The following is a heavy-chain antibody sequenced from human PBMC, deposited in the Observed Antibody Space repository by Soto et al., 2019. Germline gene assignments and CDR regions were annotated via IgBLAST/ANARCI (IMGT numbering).Heavy chain of an antibody. Sequence: QVQLVQSGAEVKKPGASVKVSCKASGYTFTSYGISWVRQAPGQGLEWMGWISAYNGNTNYAQKRKDRVTMTTATYASKAYMELRSLRSDDTAVYYCARDWSGSYPFWGQGTLVTVSS. V-gene: IGHV1-18*01. D-gene: IGHD1-26*01. CDR3: ARDWSGSYPF. CDR1: GYTFTSYG. J-gene: IGHJ4*01. CDR2: ISAYNGNT.